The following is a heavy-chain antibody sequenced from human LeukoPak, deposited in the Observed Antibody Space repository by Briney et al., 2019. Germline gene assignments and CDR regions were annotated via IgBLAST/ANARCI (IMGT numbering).Heavy chain of an antibody. Sequence: SETLSLICTVSGGSISSYYWSWIRQPPGKGLEWIGYIYYSGSTNYNPSLKSRVTISVDTSKNQFSLKLSSVTAADTAVYYCASVRGYSYYFDYWGQGTLVTVSS. CDR1: GGSISSYY. V-gene: IGHV4-59*01. CDR2: IYYSGST. J-gene: IGHJ4*02. D-gene: IGHD5-18*01. CDR3: ASVRGYSYYFDY.